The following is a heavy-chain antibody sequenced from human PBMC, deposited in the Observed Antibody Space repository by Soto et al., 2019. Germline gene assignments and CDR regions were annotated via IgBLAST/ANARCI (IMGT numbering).Heavy chain of an antibody. CDR1: GYPFTGYY. CDR3: ARGLPLLWFGELSEWFDP. D-gene: IGHD3-10*01. V-gene: IGHV1-2*06. J-gene: IGHJ5*02. Sequence: ASVKVSCKASGYPFTGYYMHWVRQAPGQGLEWMGRINPNSGGTNYAQKFQGRVTMTRDTSISTAYMELSRLRSDDTAVYYCARGLPLLWFGELSEWFDPWGQGTLVTVSS. CDR2: INPNSGGT.